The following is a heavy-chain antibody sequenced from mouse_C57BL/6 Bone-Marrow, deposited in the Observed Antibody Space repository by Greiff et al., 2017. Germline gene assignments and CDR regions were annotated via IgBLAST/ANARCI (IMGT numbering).Heavy chain of an antibody. CDR1: GYTFTDYY. D-gene: IGHD1-1*01. J-gene: IGHJ1*03. V-gene: IGHV1-76*01. CDR2: IYPGSGNT. Sequence: QVQLKESGAELVRPGASVKLSCKASGYTFTDYYINWVKQRPGQGLEWIARIYPGSGNTYYNEKFKGKATLTAEKSSSTAYMQLSSLTSEDSAVYFCARDYGSSCWYFDVWGTGTTVTVSS. CDR3: ARDYGSSCWYFDV.